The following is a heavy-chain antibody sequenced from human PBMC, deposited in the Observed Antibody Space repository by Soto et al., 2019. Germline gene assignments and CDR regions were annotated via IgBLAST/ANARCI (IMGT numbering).Heavy chain of an antibody. V-gene: IGHV3-30*18. CDR1: GFAFSNYG. Sequence: QVQLVESGGGVVPPGRSLRLSCAASGFAFSNYGAHWVRQAPGKGLEWVAVISYDGSKKYYADSVKGRFTISRDNSKNTLYLQMNSLRGEDTAVYYCAKGDSMMATTGPFDYGGQGTLVTVSS. J-gene: IGHJ4*02. CDR2: ISYDGSKK. CDR3: AKGDSMMATTGPFDY. D-gene: IGHD5-12*01.